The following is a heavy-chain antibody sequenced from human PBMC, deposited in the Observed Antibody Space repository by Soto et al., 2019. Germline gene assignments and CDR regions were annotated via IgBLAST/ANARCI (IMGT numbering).Heavy chain of an antibody. CDR1: GGTFSSYT. Sequence: GSSVKVSCKASGGTFSSYTISWVRQAPGQGLEWMGRIIPILGIANYAQKFQGRVTITADKSTSTAYMELSSLRSEDTAVYYCARDFDDYNIPPTARTKYYMDVWGKGTTVTVSS. V-gene: IGHV1-69*04. CDR2: IIPILGIA. CDR3: ARDFDDYNIPPTARTKYYMDV. D-gene: IGHD4-4*01. J-gene: IGHJ6*03.